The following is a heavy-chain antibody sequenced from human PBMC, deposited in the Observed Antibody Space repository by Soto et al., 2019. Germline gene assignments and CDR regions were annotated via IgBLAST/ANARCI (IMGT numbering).Heavy chain of an antibody. CDR3: ARDVDSTILKPNDAFGI. Sequence: ASETLSLTCTVSGDSIFGGDYYWSWIRQAPGKGLQWVGSIYYSGRTYYNPSLESRIAMTVDTSQNQFSLKLSSVTAADSAVYFCARDVDSTILKPNDAFGIWGQGSMVTVS. D-gene: IGHD5-18*01. CDR2: IYYSGRT. V-gene: IGHV4-30-4*01. CDR1: GDSIFGGDYY. J-gene: IGHJ3*02.